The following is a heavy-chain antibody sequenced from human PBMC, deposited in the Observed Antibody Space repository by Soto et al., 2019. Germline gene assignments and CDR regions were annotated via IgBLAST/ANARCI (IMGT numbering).Heavy chain of an antibody. V-gene: IGHV4-39*01. CDR2: IYYSVST. CDR1: GGSISSSSYY. J-gene: IGHJ6*03. D-gene: IGHD6-6*01. CDR3: ARHWGGARSLGVGYYYYYMDV. Sequence: QLQLQESGPGLVKPSETLSLTCTVSGGSISSSSYYWGWIRQPPGKGLEWIGSIYYSVSTYYNPTLKRRVTLSVATSKNQFSLKLSSVTAADKAVFYCARHWGGARSLGVGYYYYYMDVWGKGTTVTVSS.